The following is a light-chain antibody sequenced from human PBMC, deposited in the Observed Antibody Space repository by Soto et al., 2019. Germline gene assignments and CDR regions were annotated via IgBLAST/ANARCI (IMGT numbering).Light chain of an antibody. CDR1: SNDVGGSNY. CDR2: DVS. J-gene: IGLJ1*01. CDR3: SSYTSSSTLRGV. Sequence: QSALTQPASVSGSPGQSITISCTGTSNDVGGSNYVSWYQQHPGKAPKLMIYDVSNRPSGVSNRFSGSKSGNTASLTISGLQAEDEADYYCSSYTSSSTLRGVFGTGTKLTVL. V-gene: IGLV2-14*01.